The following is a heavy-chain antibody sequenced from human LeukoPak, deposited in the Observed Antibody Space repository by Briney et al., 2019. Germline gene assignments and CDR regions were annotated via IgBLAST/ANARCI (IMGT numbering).Heavy chain of an antibody. CDR3: ARKDSSGYMAFDI. V-gene: IGHV3-74*01. CDR1: GFTFSSDW. J-gene: IGHJ3*02. D-gene: IGHD3-22*01. Sequence: GGSLRLSCAASGFTFSSDWMHWVRQAPGKGLVWVSRINSDGSSTSYADSVKGRFTISRDNAKNTLYLQMNSLRAEDTAVYYCARKDSSGYMAFDIWGQGTMVTVSS. CDR2: INSDGSST.